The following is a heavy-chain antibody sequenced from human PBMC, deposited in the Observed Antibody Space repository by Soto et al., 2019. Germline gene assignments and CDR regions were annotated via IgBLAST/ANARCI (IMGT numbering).Heavy chain of an antibody. J-gene: IGHJ3*02. CDR2: INHSGST. CDR3: ARARMSTVVNTERVNPFDI. D-gene: IGHD4-17*01. Sequence: PSETLSLTCAVYGGSFSGYYWSWIRQPPGKWLEWIGEINHSGSTNYNPSLKSRVTISVDRSKNQFSLKLSSVTAADTAVYYCARARMSTVVNTERVNPFDIWGQGTIVTVS. CDR1: GGSFSGYY. V-gene: IGHV4-34*01.